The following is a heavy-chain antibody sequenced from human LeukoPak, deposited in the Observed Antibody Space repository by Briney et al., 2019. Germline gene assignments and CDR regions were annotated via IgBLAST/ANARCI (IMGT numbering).Heavy chain of an antibody. D-gene: IGHD2-15*01. J-gene: IGHJ6*02. Sequence: ASVKVSCKASGYTFTSYDLIWVRQASGQGLEWMGWMNPNSGNTGYAQKFQGRVTMTRNTSISTAYMELSSLRSEDTAVYYCATHAAVVAATRTHYFYHGMDVWGQGTTVTVSS. V-gene: IGHV1-8*01. CDR3: ATHAAVVAATRTHYFYHGMDV. CDR1: GYTFTSYD. CDR2: MNPNSGNT.